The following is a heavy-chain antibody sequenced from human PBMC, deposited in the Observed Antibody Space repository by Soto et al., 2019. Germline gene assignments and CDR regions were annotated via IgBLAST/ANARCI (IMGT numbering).Heavy chain of an antibody. CDR3: ARDLLHYDFWSGYSAYFYYGMDV. CDR1: GFTFSSYE. V-gene: IGHV3-48*03. Sequence: GGSLILSCSASGFTFSSYEMNWVRQAPGKGLEWVSYISDSGRTIYYADSVKGRFTVSRDDAQNSVYLQMDSLRAEDTAVYYCARDLLHYDFWSGYSAYFYYGMDVWGPGTTVTVSS. D-gene: IGHD3-3*01. CDR2: ISDSGRTI. J-gene: IGHJ6*02.